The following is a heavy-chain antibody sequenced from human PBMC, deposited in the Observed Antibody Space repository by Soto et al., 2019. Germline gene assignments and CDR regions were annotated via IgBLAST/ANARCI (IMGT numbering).Heavy chain of an antibody. Sequence: SVKVSCKASGGTFSSYAISWVRQAPGQGLEWMGGIIPIFGTANYAQKFQGRVTITADESTSTAYMELSSLRSEDTAVYYCARVLEYCSGGSCYSGTFGYWGQGTLVTVSS. V-gene: IGHV1-69*13. CDR2: IIPIFGTA. CDR3: ARVLEYCSGGSCYSGTFGY. J-gene: IGHJ4*02. CDR1: GGTFSSYA. D-gene: IGHD2-15*01.